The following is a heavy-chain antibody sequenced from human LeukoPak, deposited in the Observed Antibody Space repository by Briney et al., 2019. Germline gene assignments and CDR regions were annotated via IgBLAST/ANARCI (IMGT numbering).Heavy chain of an antibody. CDR1: GFTLSQYG. CDR2: IRYDASDK. CDR3: VKDRASTNCFDY. J-gene: IGHJ4*02. Sequence: GGSLRLSCAASGFTLSQYGMHWVRQAPGKGLEWVAFIRYDASDKYYPDSVKGRFTIHRDNSKNTLDLQMNSLRHEDTAVYYCVKDRASTNCFDYWGQGTLVTVSS. D-gene: IGHD2-2*01. V-gene: IGHV3-30*02.